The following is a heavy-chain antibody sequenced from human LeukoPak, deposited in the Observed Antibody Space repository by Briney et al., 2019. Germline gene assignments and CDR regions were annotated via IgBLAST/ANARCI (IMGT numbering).Heavy chain of an antibody. CDR2: IFTSGIT. V-gene: IGHV4-4*07. D-gene: IGHD3-10*01. J-gene: IGHJ6*03. CDR1: GGSISLYY. CDR3: AREISGSYYNPLGYMDV. Sequence: KPSETLSLTCTVSGGSISLYYWNWIRQPAGKGLEWIGRIFTSGITNYNPSLKSRVTMSVDTSKSQFSLALSPVTAADTAVYYCAREISGSYYNPLGYMDVWGKGTTVTVSS.